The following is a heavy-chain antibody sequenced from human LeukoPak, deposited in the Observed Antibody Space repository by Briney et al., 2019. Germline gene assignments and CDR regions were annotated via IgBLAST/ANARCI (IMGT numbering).Heavy chain of an antibody. CDR3: ARARSGITIEYYYYYYGMDV. J-gene: IGHJ6*02. CDR1: GFTFTNYD. Sequence: ASVKVSCKATGFTFTNYDINWVRQASGQGLEWMGWMNPINGNTGYAQKFQGRVTMTRDTSISTAYMELSSLRSEDTAVYYCARARSGITIEYYYYYYGMDVWGQGTTVTVSS. V-gene: IGHV1-8*01. CDR2: MNPINGNT. D-gene: IGHD3-3*01.